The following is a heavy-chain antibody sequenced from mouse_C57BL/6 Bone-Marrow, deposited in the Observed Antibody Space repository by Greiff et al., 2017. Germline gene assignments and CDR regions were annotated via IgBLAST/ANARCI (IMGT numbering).Heavy chain of an antibody. V-gene: IGHV1-69*01. J-gene: IGHJ1*03. CDR3: ARKYYGSSGWYFDV. Sequence: QVQLQQPGAELVMPGASVKLSCKASGYTFTSYWMHWVKQRPGQGLEWIGEIDPSDSYINYNQKFKGKFTLTVDKSSSTAYMQLSSLTSEDSAVYYCARKYYGSSGWYFDVWGTGTTVTVSS. CDR1: GYTFTSYW. CDR2: IDPSDSYI. D-gene: IGHD1-1*01.